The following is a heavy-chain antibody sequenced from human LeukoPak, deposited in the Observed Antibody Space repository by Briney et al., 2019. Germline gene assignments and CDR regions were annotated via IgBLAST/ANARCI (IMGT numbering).Heavy chain of an antibody. CDR3: VRGVTYVDY. CDR1: GFTFSDYW. J-gene: IGHJ4*02. D-gene: IGHD3-10*01. Sequence: PGGSLRLSCAASGFTFSDYWIHWVRQAPGKGLVWVSRINTDGSITNYADSVKGRFTISRDNAKNTLYLQMNSLRVDDTAVYYCVRGVTYVDYWGQGTLVTVSS. CDR2: INTDGSIT. V-gene: IGHV3-74*01.